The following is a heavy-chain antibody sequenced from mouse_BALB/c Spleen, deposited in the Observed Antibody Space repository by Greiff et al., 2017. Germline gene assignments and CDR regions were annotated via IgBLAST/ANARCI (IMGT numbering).Heavy chain of an antibody. CDR3: ASLGRPKEWYFDV. J-gene: IGHJ1*01. V-gene: IGHV3-8*02. CDR2: ISYSGST. CDR1: GDSITSGY. Sequence: VQLKESGPSLVKPSQTLSLTCSVTGDSITSGYWNWIRKFPGNKLEYMGYISYSGSTYYNPSLKSRISITRDTSKNQYYLQLNSVTTEDTATYYCASLGRPKEWYFDVWGAGTTVTVSS.